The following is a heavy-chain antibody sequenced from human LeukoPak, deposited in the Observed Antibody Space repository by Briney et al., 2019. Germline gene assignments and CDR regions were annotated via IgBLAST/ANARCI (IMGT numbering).Heavy chain of an antibody. CDR3: ARGGIAAPPGSYYYMDV. V-gene: IGHV7-4-1*02. J-gene: IGHJ6*03. CDR2: INTNTGNP. D-gene: IGHD6-13*01. CDR1: GYTFTSYA. Sequence: ASVKVSCKASGYTFTSYAMNWVRQAPGQGLEWMGWINTNTGNPTYAQGFTGRFVFSLDTSVSTAYLQISSLKAEDTAVYYCARGGIAAPPGSYYYMDVWGKGTTVTVSS.